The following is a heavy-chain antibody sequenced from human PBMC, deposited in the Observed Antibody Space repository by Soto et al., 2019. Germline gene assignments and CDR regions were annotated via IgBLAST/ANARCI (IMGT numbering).Heavy chain of an antibody. CDR2: ISGGGSST. Sequence: EVQLLESGGDLVQPGGSLRLSCAASGFTFSSYAMTWVRQAPGKGLEWVSAISGGGSSTYYADSVKGRFTISRDNSKNTLLLQMNSLRAEDTAVYYCAKDSPYSASYKEDAFDIWGQGTLVTVSS. D-gene: IGHD1-26*01. V-gene: IGHV3-23*01. CDR3: AKDSPYSASYKEDAFDI. CDR1: GFTFSSYA. J-gene: IGHJ3*02.